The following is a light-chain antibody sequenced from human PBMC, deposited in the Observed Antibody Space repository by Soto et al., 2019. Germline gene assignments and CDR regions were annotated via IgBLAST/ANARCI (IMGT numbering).Light chain of an antibody. CDR3: SSHTISSALQV. J-gene: IGLJ1*01. V-gene: IGLV2-14*01. Sequence: QSALTQPASVSGSPGQSITISCTGTISDFVVYNYVSWYQQHPGKAPKLTIYGVSNRSSGVSNRFSGSKSGNTASLTISGLQADDGADYYCSSHTISSALQVFGTGTKVTLL. CDR2: GVS. CDR1: ISDFVVYNY.